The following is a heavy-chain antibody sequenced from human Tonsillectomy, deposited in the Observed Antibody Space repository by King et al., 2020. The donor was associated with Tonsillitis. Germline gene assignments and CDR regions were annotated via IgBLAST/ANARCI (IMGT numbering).Heavy chain of an antibody. CDR1: GDSISSYY. CDR3: ARESLYYSDSSGYYLDDGFDI. D-gene: IGHD3-22*01. Sequence: VQLQESGPGLVKPSETLSLTCTVSGDSISSYYWSWIRQPAGKGLEWIGRIYTSETTNYNPSLKSRVTMSVDTSKNQFSLKLTSVTAADTAVYYCARESLYYSDSSGYYLDDGFDIWGQGTMLTVSS. CDR2: IYTSETT. J-gene: IGHJ3*02. V-gene: IGHV4-4*07.